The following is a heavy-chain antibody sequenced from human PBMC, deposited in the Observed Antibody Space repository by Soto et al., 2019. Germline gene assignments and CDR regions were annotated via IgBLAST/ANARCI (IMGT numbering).Heavy chain of an antibody. D-gene: IGHD4-4*01. Sequence: SETLSLTCTVSGGSISNPDHYWSWIRQPPGKGLEWIGSIVYNGDTSYNPSLESRLSISVDTSKNQFSLTLCSVTAADTAVYFRPREGRLQSGDYWGQGILFT. CDR3: PREGRLQSGDY. J-gene: IGHJ4*02. CDR1: GGSISNPDHY. V-gene: IGHV4-30-4*01. CDR2: IVYNGDT.